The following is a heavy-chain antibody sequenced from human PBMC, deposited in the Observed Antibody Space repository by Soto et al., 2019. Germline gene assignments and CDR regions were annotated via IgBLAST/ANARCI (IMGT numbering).Heavy chain of an antibody. D-gene: IGHD1-26*01. CDR3: ARGLISGSHYSGGWYYFDS. CDR1: GGSFSDYS. CDR2: INHSGSA. V-gene: IGHV4-34*01. Sequence: SETLSVTCNVYGGSFSDYSWTWIRQPPGKGLQWIGQINHSGSANYNPSLKSRVTISVHTSSSQFSLELSSVTAADTAVYYCARGLISGSHYSGGWYYFDSWGQGTQVTVSS. J-gene: IGHJ4*02.